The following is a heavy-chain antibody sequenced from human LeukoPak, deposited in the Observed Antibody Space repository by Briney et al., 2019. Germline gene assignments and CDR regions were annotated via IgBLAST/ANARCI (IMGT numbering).Heavy chain of an antibody. CDR2: FIPVFGPA. J-gene: IGHJ4*02. Sequence: GASVKVSCKASGGTFSNYAVSWVRQAPGQGLEWMGGFIPVFGPANYAQKFQGRVTINADESTSTAYMELSGLRSEDTAVYYCARAGEVYNSGSYLEYWGQGTLVTVSS. CDR1: GGTFSNYA. V-gene: IGHV1-69*13. D-gene: IGHD6-19*01. CDR3: ARAGEVYNSGSYLEY.